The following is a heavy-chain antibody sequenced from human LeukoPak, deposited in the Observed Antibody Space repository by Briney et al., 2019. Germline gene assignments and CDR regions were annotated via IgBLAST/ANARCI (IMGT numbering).Heavy chain of an antibody. J-gene: IGHJ6*03. CDR3: ARGCSSSWYGPYYYMDV. CDR2: IYYSGST. CDR1: GGSISSYY. V-gene: IGHV4-59*01. Sequence: SETLSLTCTVSGGSISSYYWSWIRQPPGKGLEWIGYIYYSGSTNYNPSLKSRVTISVDTSKNQFSLKLSSVTAADTAVYYCARGCSSSWYGPYYYMDVWGKGTTVTISS. D-gene: IGHD6-13*01.